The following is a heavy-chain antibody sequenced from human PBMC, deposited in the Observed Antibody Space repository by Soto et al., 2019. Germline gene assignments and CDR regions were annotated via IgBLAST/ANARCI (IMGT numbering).Heavy chain of an antibody. CDR3: GRGPAGYYYYGMDV. CDR2: MNPNSGNT. CDR1: GYTFTSYD. D-gene: IGHD1-1*01. V-gene: IGHV1-8*01. Sequence: QVQLVQSGAEVKKPGASVKVSCKASGYTFTSYDINWVRQATGQGLEWMGWMNPNSGNTGYAKKFQSGGTMTRKTSKSKAYMGLISLRSEDTAVYYCGRGPAGYYYYGMDVWGQGTTVTVSS. J-gene: IGHJ6*02.